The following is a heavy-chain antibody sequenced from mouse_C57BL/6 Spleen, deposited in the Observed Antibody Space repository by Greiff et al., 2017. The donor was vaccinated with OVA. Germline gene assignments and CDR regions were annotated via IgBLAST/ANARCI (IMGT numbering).Heavy chain of an antibody. CDR1: GFTFSDYG. Sequence: EVKVVESGGGLVKPGGSLKLSCAASGFTFSDYGMHWVRQAPEKGLEWVAYISSGSSTIYYADTVKGRFTISRDNAKNTLFLQMTSLRSEDTAMYYCAKTPLTTVYYFDYWGQGTTLTVSS. J-gene: IGHJ2*01. D-gene: IGHD1-1*01. CDR2: ISSGSSTI. CDR3: AKTPLTTVYYFDY. V-gene: IGHV5-17*01.